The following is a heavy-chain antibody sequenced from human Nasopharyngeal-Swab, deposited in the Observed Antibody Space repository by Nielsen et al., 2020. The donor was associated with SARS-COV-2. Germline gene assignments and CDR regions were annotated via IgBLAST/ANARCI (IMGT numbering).Heavy chain of an antibody. CDR2: ISYDGSNK. CDR3: ASTPLDSSGYYYAFHY. D-gene: IGHD3-22*01. V-gene: IGHV3-30-3*01. J-gene: IGHJ4*02. CDR1: GFTFSRYT. Sequence: GESMKISCAASGFTFSRYTMHWVRQAPGKGLEWVAVISYDGSNKYYADSVEGRFTISRDISKTTLYLQMNSLRAEDTAVFYCASTPLDSSGYYYAFHYWGRGTLVTVSS.